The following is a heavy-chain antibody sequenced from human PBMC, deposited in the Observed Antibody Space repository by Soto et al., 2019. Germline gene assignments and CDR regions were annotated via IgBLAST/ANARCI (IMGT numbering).Heavy chain of an antibody. CDR2: IDTSGSST. D-gene: IGHD6-13*01. CDR3: AKDSWYFDL. CDR1: GFIFTNFW. Sequence: SLRLSCEASGFIFTNFWMHWVRQVPGKGLVWVSRIDTSGSSTSYADSVKGRFTISRDNAKNTVSLQMNSLRAEDTGVYYCAKDSWYFDLWSQGSLVTVSS. V-gene: IGHV3-74*01. J-gene: IGHJ4*02.